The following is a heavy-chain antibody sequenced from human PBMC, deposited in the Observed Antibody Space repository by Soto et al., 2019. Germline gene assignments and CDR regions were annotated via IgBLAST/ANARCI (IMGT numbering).Heavy chain of an antibody. CDR3: ARDLASGDY. CDR2: FNPTSGST. Sequence: QVQLVQSRAEGKKPGASVKLSCKASGYNYINYYIHWVRQAPGQGLVWMGIFNPTSGSTNYAQKFPARVTLTMDTSTRTGSMELSSLRFDNTAGDYCARDLASGDYWGKGTLVTSSS. D-gene: IGHD3-3*02. V-gene: IGHV1-46*01. CDR1: GYNYINYY. J-gene: IGHJ4*02.